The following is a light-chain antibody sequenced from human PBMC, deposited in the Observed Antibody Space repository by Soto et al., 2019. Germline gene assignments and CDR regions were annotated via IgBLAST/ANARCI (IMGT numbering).Light chain of an antibody. CDR3: QQYGTPPQT. J-gene: IGKJ1*01. CDR2: GAS. Sequence: EIVLTQSPGTLSLSPGERATLSCRASQSVSNNYLAWYQQKPGQGPRLLIYGASSRATGIPDRFSSSGSGTDFTLTISRLEPEDFAVYYCQQYGTPPQTFGQGTKVDIK. V-gene: IGKV3-20*01. CDR1: QSVSNNY.